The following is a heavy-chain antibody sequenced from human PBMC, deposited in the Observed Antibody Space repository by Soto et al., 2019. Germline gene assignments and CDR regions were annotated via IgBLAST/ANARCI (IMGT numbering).Heavy chain of an antibody. J-gene: IGHJ3*02. CDR2: IIPIFGTA. Sequence: QVQLVQSGAEVKKPGSSVKVSCKASGGTFRSYAISWVRQAPGQGLECLGGIIPIFGTANYAQKFQGRVTITADESTSTAYRELSSLRSEDTAVYYCARGAIVVVTAIRFAFDIWGQGTMVTVSS. D-gene: IGHD2-21*02. CDR3: ARGAIVVVTAIRFAFDI. V-gene: IGHV1-69*12. CDR1: GGTFRSYA.